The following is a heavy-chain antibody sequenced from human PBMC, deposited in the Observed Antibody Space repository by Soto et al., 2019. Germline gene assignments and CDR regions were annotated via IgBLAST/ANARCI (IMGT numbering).Heavy chain of an antibody. CDR2: ISGSGGST. J-gene: IGHJ4*02. Sequence: GGSLRLSCAASGFTFSSYAMSWVRQAPGKGLEWVSAISGSGGSTYYADSVKGRFTISRDNSKNTLYLQMNSLRAEDTAVYYCAKVGYCSSTSCYVWENPFDYWGQGTLVTVSS. D-gene: IGHD2-2*01. CDR3: AKVGYCSSTSCYVWENPFDY. V-gene: IGHV3-23*01. CDR1: GFTFSSYA.